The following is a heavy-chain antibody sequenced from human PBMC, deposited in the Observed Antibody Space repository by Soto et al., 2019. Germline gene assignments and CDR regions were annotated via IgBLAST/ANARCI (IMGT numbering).Heavy chain of an antibody. CDR3: ARGYRTSMVLLTTNYFDS. Sequence: SETLSLTGAVKGGPFGGFYWTGIRQPPGKGLEWIGEIHHGGSTNYNPSLKSRVTMSLDTSKNEFSLKLTSVTAADAAVYYCARGYRTSMVLLTTNYFDSWGQGTPVTVSS. V-gene: IGHV4-34*01. J-gene: IGHJ4*02. CDR2: IHHGGST. D-gene: IGHD3-10*01. CDR1: GGPFGGFY.